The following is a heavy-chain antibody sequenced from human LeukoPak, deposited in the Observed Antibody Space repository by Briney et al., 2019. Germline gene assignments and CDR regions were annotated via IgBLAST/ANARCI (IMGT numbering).Heavy chain of an antibody. CDR3: AKDMSSLVSVAIPNFDY. J-gene: IGHJ4*02. CDR1: GFTFSSYG. Sequence: GGSLRLSCAASGFTFSSYGMHWVRQAPGKGLEWVAFIRYDGNNKYYADSLKGRFTISRDNSKNTLFLQVNSLRAEGTAVYYCAKDMSSLVSVAIPNFDYWGQGTLVTVSS. CDR2: IRYDGNNK. D-gene: IGHD2-2*02. V-gene: IGHV3-30*02.